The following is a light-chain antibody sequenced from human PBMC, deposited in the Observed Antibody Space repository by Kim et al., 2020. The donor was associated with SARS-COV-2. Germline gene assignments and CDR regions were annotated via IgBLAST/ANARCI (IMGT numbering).Light chain of an antibody. CDR3: NSYTSSGTFV. Sequence: GQSITIACTGTSSDVGSYNRVSWYQQPPGTAPKLMIYEVSNRPSGVPDRFSGSKSGNTASLTISGLQAEDEADYYCNSYTSSGTFVFGTGTKVTVL. CDR2: EVS. J-gene: IGLJ1*01. V-gene: IGLV2-18*02. CDR1: SSDVGSYNR.